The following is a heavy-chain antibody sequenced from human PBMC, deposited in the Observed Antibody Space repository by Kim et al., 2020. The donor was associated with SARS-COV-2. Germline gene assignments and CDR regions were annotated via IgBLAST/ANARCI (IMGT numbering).Heavy chain of an antibody. Sequence: GGSLRLSCAASGFTVSSNYMSWVRQAPGKGLEWVSVIYSGGSTYYADSVKGRFTISRDNSKNTLYLQMNSLRAEDTAVYYCASCMLDLRCPYWGQGTLVTVSS. CDR1: GFTVSSNY. CDR2: IYSGGST. CDR3: ASCMLDLRCPY. D-gene: IGHD4-17*01. V-gene: IGHV3-53*01. J-gene: IGHJ4*02.